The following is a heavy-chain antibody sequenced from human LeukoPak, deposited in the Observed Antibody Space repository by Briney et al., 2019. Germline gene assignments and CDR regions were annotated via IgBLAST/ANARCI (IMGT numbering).Heavy chain of an antibody. Sequence: ASVKLSCKASGYTFTSYDINWVRQAVGQGLEWMGWMNPNSGDTGYVEKFQGRVTMTRDTSITTAYMELSSLRSEDTAVYYCTRSGFGGGVHFDYWGQGTPVTVSS. CDR1: GYTFTSYD. D-gene: IGHD3-16*01. V-gene: IGHV1-8*01. CDR2: MNPNSGDT. J-gene: IGHJ4*02. CDR3: TRSGFGGGVHFDY.